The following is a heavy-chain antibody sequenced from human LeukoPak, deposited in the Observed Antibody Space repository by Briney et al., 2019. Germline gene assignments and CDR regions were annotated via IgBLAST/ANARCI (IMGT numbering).Heavy chain of an antibody. Sequence: SETLSLTCTVSGGSISSYYWSWIRQPPGKGLEWIGYIYYSGSTNYNPSLKSRVTISVDTSKNQFSLKLSSVTAADTAVYYCARAQIAGPFDYWGQGTLVTVSS. D-gene: IGHD6-13*01. CDR1: GGSISSYY. CDR3: ARAQIAGPFDY. V-gene: IGHV4-59*01. CDR2: IYYSGST. J-gene: IGHJ4*02.